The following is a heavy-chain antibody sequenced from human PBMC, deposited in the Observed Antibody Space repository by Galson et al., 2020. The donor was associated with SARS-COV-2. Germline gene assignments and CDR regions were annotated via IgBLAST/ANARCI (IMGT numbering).Heavy chain of an antibody. CDR1: GFTFSSYA. Sequence: GESLKISCAASGFTFSSYAMSWVRQAPGKGLEWVSAISGSGGSTYYADSVKGRFTISRDNSKNTLYLQMNSLRAEDTAVYYCAKFNLGPGSYAFDIWGQGTMVTVSS. D-gene: IGHD3-10*01. V-gene: IGHV3-23*01. CDR3: AKFNLGPGSYAFDI. CDR2: ISGSGGST. J-gene: IGHJ3*02.